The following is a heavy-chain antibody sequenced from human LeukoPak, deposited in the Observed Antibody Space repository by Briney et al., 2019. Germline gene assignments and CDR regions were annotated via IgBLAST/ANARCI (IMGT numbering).Heavy chain of an antibody. Sequence: GESLKISCKGSGYSFTSYWIGWVRQMPGKGLEWMGIIYPGDSDTRYSPSFQGQVTISADKSISTAYLQWSSLKASDTAMYYCARLGGYDSNGYYYGDFDYWGQGTLVTVSS. CDR3: ARLGGYDSNGYYYGDFDY. D-gene: IGHD3-22*01. V-gene: IGHV5-51*01. CDR2: IYPGDSDT. J-gene: IGHJ4*02. CDR1: GYSFTSYW.